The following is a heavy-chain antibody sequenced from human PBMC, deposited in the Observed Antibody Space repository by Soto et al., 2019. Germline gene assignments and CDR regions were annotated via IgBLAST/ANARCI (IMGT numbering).Heavy chain of an antibody. J-gene: IGHJ4*02. CDR1: GFTFSYYG. V-gene: IGHV3-33*08. Sequence: QVQLVESGGGVVQPGGSLRLSCAASGFTFSYYGFHWVRQALGKGLEWVAVMHTGGNEKYYVDSVKGRFTVSRDDSRNMVYLEMSGLGAEDTAQYFCARDADTTGHYSHFDLWGRGALVAVS. CDR3: ARDADTTGHYSHFDL. CDR2: MHTGGNEK. D-gene: IGHD3-9*01.